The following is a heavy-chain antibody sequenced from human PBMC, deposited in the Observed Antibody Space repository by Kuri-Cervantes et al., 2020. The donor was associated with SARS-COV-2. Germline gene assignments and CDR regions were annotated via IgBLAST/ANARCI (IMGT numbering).Heavy chain of an antibody. D-gene: IGHD2-15*01. CDR1: ETTFPNYD. CDR3: ARVGPTDIWYYYYYMDV. V-gene: IGHV1-8*01. CDR2: VKTNSGNT. J-gene: IGHJ6*03. Sequence: ASVKVSCKAPETTFPNYDINWVRQATGQGLEWMGMVKTNSGNTLYAQIFQGRVTMTRDTSTSTVYLELSSLRSDDTAVYYCARVGPTDIWYYYYYMDVWGKGTTVTVSS.